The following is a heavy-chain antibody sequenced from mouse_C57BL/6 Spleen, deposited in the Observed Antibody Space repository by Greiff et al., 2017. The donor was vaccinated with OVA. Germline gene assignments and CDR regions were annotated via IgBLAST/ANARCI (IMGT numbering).Heavy chain of an antibody. CDR3: AREGYRWGEMDY. CDR1: GYTFTSYW. D-gene: IGHD2-3*01. CDR2: IYPSDSET. Sequence: HLPHPVAELVRPGSSVKLSCKASGYTFTSYWMDWVKQRPGQGLEWIGNIYPSDSETHYNQKFKDKATLTVDKSSSTAYMQLSSLTSEDSAVYYCAREGYRWGEMDYWGQGTSVTVSS. V-gene: IGHV1-61*01. J-gene: IGHJ4*01.